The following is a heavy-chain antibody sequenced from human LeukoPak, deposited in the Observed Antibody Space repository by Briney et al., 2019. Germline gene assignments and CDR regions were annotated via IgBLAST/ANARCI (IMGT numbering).Heavy chain of an antibody. D-gene: IGHD2-2*01. CDR1: GFTFSSYA. Sequence: GGSLRLSCAASGFTFSSYAMSWVRQAPGKGLERVSAISGSGGSTYYADSVKGRFTISRDNSKNTLYLQMNSLRAEDTAVYYCAKDRRYCSSTSCSPYYFDYWGQGTLVTVSS. CDR2: ISGSGGST. V-gene: IGHV3-23*01. CDR3: AKDRRYCSSTSCSPYYFDY. J-gene: IGHJ4*02.